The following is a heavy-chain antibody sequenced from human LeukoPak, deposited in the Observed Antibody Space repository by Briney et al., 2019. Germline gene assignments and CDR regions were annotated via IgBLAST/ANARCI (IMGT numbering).Heavy chain of an antibody. D-gene: IGHD7-27*01. Sequence: GASVKVSCKASGYTFNTYHIHWVRQAPGQGLEWMGIIKPSGGTTTYAQKFQGRVTMTRDTSTSTVYIELSSLTSDDTAVYYCARDYGGNWGTYNYFDLWGRGTLVTVSS. V-gene: IGHV1-46*02. J-gene: IGHJ2*01. CDR1: GYTFNTYH. CDR3: ARDYGGNWGTYNYFDL. CDR2: IKPSGGTT.